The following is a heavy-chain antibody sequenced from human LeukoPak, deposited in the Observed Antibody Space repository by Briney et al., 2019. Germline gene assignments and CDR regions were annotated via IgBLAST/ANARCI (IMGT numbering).Heavy chain of an antibody. CDR3: ARFGDERLAFDY. J-gene: IGHJ4*02. CDR2: IIPILGIA. CDR1: GGTFSSYT. D-gene: IGHD3-16*01. V-gene: IGHV1-69*02. Sequence: GASVKVSCKASGGTFSSYTLSWVRQAPGQGLEWMGRIIPILGIANYAQKFQGRVTITADKSTSTAYMELSSLRSEDTAVYYCARFGDERLAFDYWGQGTLVTVSS.